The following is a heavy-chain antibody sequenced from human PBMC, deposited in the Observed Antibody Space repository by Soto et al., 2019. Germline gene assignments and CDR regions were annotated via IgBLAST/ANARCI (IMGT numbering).Heavy chain of an antibody. CDR1: GFTFSSYA. J-gene: IGHJ5*02. V-gene: IGHV3-23*01. D-gene: IGHD3-9*01. CDR2: ISGSGGST. Sequence: GGSLRLSCAASGFTFSSYAMSWVRQAPGKGLEWVSAISGSGGSTYYADSVKGRFTISRDNSKNTLYLQMNSLRAEDTAVYYCAKDNPNYDILTGYYFNWFDPWGQGTLVTVSS. CDR3: AKDNPNYDILTGYYFNWFDP.